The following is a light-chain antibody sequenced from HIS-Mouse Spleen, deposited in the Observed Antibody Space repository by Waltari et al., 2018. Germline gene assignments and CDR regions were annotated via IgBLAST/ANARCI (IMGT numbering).Light chain of an antibody. J-gene: IGKJ2*01. CDR3: QQYYSYPYT. CDR1: QGISSY. CDR2: AAS. Sequence: AIRMTQSPSSLPASTGDRGTLTCRARQGISSYLAWYQQKPWKAPKLRIYAASTLQSGVPSRFSGSGSGTDFTLTISCLQSEDFATYYCQQYYSYPYTFGQGTKLEIK. V-gene: IGKV1-8*01.